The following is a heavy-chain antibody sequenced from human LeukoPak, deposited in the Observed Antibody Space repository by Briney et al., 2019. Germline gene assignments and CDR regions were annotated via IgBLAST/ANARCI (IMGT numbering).Heavy chain of an antibody. Sequence: SETLSLTCTVSGGSISSYYWSWIRQPPGKGLEWIGYIYYSGSTNYNPSLKSRVTISVDTSKNQFSLKLSSVTAADTAVYYCARARGAVAIDYWGQGTLVTVSS. J-gene: IGHJ4*02. CDR3: ARARGAVAIDY. CDR1: GGSISSYY. D-gene: IGHD6-19*01. V-gene: IGHV4-59*01. CDR2: IYYSGST.